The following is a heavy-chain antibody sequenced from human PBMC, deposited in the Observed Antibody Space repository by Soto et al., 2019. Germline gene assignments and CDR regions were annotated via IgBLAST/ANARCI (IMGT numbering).Heavy chain of an antibody. D-gene: IGHD1-7*01. V-gene: IGHV3-23*01. J-gene: IGHJ4*02. CDR3: AKGPRITGTGVL. Sequence: LRLSCAASGFTFSSYALSCVRQDPGKGLQWVSAISGSGGSTCYADSEKGQFTSSRDNSKNTLYLQMNSLRAEDTAGYYCAKGPRITGTGVLWRQRTLATVSS. CDR1: GFTFSSYA. CDR2: ISGSGGST.